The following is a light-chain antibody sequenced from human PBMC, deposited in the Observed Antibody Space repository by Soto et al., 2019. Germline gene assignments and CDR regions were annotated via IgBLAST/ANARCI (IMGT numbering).Light chain of an antibody. J-gene: IGLJ1*01. Sequence: QSVLTQPASVSGSPGQSITISCSGTSSEVGAYNYVPWYQQHPAKAPKLIVYDVSNRPSGVSNRFSGSKSGNTASLTISGLQAEDEADYYCYSYTSSTTYVFGTGTKVTVL. CDR3: YSYTSSTTYV. CDR2: DVS. CDR1: SSEVGAYNY. V-gene: IGLV2-14*01.